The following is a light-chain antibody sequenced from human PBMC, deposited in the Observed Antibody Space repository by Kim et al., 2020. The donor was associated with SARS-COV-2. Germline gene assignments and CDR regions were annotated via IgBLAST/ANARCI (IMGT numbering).Light chain of an antibody. CDR2: GAA. V-gene: IGKV3-20*01. CDR3: QQSGSSPLT. J-gene: IGKJ4*01. CDR1: QSVSSNS. Sequence: SPGERATLSCRASQSVSSNSLAWYQQKPGQAPRLLIYGAATRATGIPERFSGSGSGTDFTLTISRLEPEDFAVYYCQQSGSSPLTFGGGTKVEIK.